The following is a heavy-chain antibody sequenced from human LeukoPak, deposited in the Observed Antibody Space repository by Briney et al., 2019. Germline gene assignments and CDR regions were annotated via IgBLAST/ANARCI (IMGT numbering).Heavy chain of an antibody. Sequence: SETLSLTCAVYGGSFSGYYWSWIRQPPGKGLEWIGEINHSGSTNYNPSLKSRVTISVDTSKNQFSLKLSSVTAADTAVYYCARHGSGSYYTPITFDYWGQGTLVTVSS. J-gene: IGHJ4*02. V-gene: IGHV4-34*01. CDR2: INHSGST. CDR3: ARHGSGSYYTPITFDY. D-gene: IGHD3-10*01. CDR1: GGSFSGYY.